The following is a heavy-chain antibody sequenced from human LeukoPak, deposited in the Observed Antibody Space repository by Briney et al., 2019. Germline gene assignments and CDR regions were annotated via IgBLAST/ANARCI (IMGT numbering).Heavy chain of an antibody. V-gene: IGHV3-33*01. CDR2: ISNDGSIQ. CDR3: ARDRIDSGSYFLDF. CDR1: GFTLSLSNYG. Sequence: PGGSLRLSCATSGFTLSLSNYGMHWVRQAPGKGLDWVAVISNDGSIQYYADSVKGRFTISRDNSKNTLFLQMNSLGAGDTALYYCARDRIDSGSYFLDFWGQGTLVTVSS. J-gene: IGHJ4*02. D-gene: IGHD1-26*01.